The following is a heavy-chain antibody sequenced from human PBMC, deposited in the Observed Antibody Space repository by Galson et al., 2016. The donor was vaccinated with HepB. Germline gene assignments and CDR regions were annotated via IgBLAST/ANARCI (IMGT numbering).Heavy chain of an antibody. CDR1: GYDFTNYA. Sequence: SVKVSCKASGYDFTNYAIHWVRQAPGQRLEWMGWINPYTNNRKYGQKFQGRVTITNDTSATTAYMELSSLTSEDTAVYCCARDAHYSSGSFDYWGQGTLVTVSS. D-gene: IGHD3-22*01. CDR3: ARDAHYSSGSFDY. CDR2: INPYTNNR. J-gene: IGHJ4*02. V-gene: IGHV1-3*01.